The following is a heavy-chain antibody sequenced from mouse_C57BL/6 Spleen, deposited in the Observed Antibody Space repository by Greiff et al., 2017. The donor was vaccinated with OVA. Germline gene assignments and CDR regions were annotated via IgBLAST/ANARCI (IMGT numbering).Heavy chain of an antibody. Sequence: EVKVVESGEGLVKPGGSLKLSCAASGFTFSSYAMSWVRQTPEKRLEWVAYISSGGDYIYYADTVKGRFTISRDNARNTLYLQMSSLKSEDTAMYYCTREDYYGHYFDYWGQGTTLTVSS. J-gene: IGHJ2*01. CDR2: ISSGGDYI. D-gene: IGHD1-1*01. CDR1: GFTFSSYA. V-gene: IGHV5-9-1*02. CDR3: TREDYYGHYFDY.